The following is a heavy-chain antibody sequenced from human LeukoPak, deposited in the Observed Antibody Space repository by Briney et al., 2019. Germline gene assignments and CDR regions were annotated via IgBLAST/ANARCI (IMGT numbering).Heavy chain of an antibody. Sequence: TGGSLRLSCAPSGFTFSNYAMAWARQAPGKGLEWVSSISGNGIGTYYADSLKGRFTISRDNSKNTLYLQMNSLRAEDTAVYYCAKGVGGVITMAAWGQGTLVTVSS. J-gene: IGHJ5*02. D-gene: IGHD3-10*01. CDR2: ISGNGIGT. CDR3: AKGVGGVITMAA. V-gene: IGHV3-23*01. CDR1: GFTFSNYA.